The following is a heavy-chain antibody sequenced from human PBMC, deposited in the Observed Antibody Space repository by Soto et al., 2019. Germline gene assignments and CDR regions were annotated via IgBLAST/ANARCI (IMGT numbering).Heavy chain of an antibody. CDR1: GIAFSNYA. D-gene: IGHD3-16*02. V-gene: IGHV3-23*01. J-gene: IGHJ4*02. Sequence: PGGSLRLSCTASGIAFSNYAMRWVRQAPRKGLEWVSTISTSGGRPYYADSVKGRFTISRDNSKNTLYLQMNSLRAEDTAVYYCAKDPDRYDYVWGTYRYIDHWGQGTLVTVSS. CDR2: ISTSGGRP. CDR3: AKDPDRYDYVWGTYRYIDH.